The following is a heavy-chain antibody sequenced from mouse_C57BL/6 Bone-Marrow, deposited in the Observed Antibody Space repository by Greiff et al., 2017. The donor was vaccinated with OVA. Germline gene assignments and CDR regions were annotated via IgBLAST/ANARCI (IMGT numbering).Heavy chain of an antibody. CDR3: ARPYYYGSSTSFAY. V-gene: IGHV1-42*01. D-gene: IGHD1-1*01. Sequence: EVQLQESGPELVKPGASVKISCKASGYSFTGYYMNWVKQSPEKSLEWIGEINPSTGGTTYNQKFKAKATLTVDKSSSTAYMQLKSLTSEDSAVYYCARPYYYGSSTSFAYWGQGTLVTVSA. CDR1: GYSFTGYY. J-gene: IGHJ3*01. CDR2: INPSTGGT.